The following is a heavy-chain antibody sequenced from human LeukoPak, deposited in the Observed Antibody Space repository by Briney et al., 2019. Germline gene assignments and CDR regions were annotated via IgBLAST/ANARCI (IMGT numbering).Heavy chain of an antibody. CDR1: GGSISSSSYY. Sequence: PSETLSLTCTVSGGSISSSSYYWGWIRQPPGKGLEWIGSIYYSGSTYYNPSLKSRVTISVDTSKNQFSLKLSSVTAADTAVYYCARLTGYWRLREGDYWGQGTLVTVSS. CDR2: IYYSGST. CDR3: ARLTGYWRLREGDY. J-gene: IGHJ4*02. V-gene: IGHV4-39*07. D-gene: IGHD3-9*01.